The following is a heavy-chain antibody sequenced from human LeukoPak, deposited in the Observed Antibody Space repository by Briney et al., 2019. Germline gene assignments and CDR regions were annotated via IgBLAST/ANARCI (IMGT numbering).Heavy chain of an antibody. J-gene: IGHJ6*03. Sequence: SVKVSCKASGGTFSSYTISWVRQAPGQRLEWMGRIIAILGIANYAQKFQGRVMITADKSTSTAYMELSSLRSEDTAVYYCARSMGCCSSTSCLASRSGQHPLYYYMDVWGKGTTVTVSS. CDR3: ARSMGCCSSTSCLASRSGQHPLYYYMDV. D-gene: IGHD2-2*01. CDR2: IIAILGIA. V-gene: IGHV1-69*02. CDR1: GGTFSSYT.